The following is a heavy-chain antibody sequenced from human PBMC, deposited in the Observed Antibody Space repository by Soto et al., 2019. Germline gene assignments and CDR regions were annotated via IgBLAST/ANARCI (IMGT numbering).Heavy chain of an antibody. D-gene: IGHD2-8*02. CDR1: GFSFDDYA. CDR3: AKSTGGTANGMGD. CDR2: ISWNSGTI. V-gene: IGHV3-9*01. Sequence: EVQVVESGGGLVQPGRSLRLSCAASGFSFDDYAMHWVRQAPGKGLEWVSGISWNSGTIGYADSVKGRFTISRDNAKNSLYLQMYSLRAEDTALYYCAKSTGGTANGMGDWGQGTTVTVSS. J-gene: IGHJ6*02.